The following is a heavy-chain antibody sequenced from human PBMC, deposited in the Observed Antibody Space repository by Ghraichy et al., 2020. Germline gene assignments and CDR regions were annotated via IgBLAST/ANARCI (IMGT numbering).Heavy chain of an antibody. CDR1: GGPISTYY. CDR2: IHTSGRT. CDR3: ARADSDFNWFDP. Sequence: SETLSLTCTVSGGPISTYYWSWIRQPAGKGLEWIGRIHTSGRTNSNPSLKSRVTMSVDTSQNQFSLKLSSVTAADTALYFCARADSDFNWFDPWGQGALVTVSS. D-gene: IGHD3-9*01. V-gene: IGHV4-4*07. J-gene: IGHJ5*02.